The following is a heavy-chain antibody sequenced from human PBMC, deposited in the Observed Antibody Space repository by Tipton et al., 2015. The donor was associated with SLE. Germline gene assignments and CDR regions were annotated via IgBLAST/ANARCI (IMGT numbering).Heavy chain of an antibody. CDR3: ARQGGEWLFYYYGMDV. J-gene: IGHJ6*02. Sequence: TPSLTCTVPGGSISSYYWSWIRQPPGKGLEWIGYIYYSGSTNYNPSLKSRVTISVDTSKNQFSLKLSSVTAADTAVYYCARQGGEWLFYYYGMDVWGQGTTVTVSS. CDR2: IYYSGST. D-gene: IGHD3-3*01. V-gene: IGHV4-59*08. CDR1: GGSISSYY.